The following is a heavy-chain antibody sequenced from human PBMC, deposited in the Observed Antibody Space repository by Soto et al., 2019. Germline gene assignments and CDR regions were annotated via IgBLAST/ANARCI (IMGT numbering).Heavy chain of an antibody. CDR1: GFNFSDYY. D-gene: IGHD3-16*01. Sequence: QVQLVESGGGLVKPGESLRLSCAASGFNFSDYYMTWIRQAPGKGLEWVSSIGSSGRTIYYADSVKGRFTISRDNAKKSVILQMSSLSVEDTAVYYCASGGSLAPEYWGQGTLVTV. V-gene: IGHV3-11*01. CDR2: IGSSGRTI. J-gene: IGHJ4*02. CDR3: ASGGSLAPEY.